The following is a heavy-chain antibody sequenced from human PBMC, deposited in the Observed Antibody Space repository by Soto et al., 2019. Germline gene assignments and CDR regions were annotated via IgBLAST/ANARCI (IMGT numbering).Heavy chain of an antibody. CDR1: GNPLTGYY. V-gene: IGHV1-2*02. J-gene: IGHJ6*02. CDR3: AREMYYYDSSGYTILLHYYYGMDV. D-gene: IGHD3-22*01. Sequence: GXPVKVSCNASGNPLTGYYMHWVRQAPGQGLEWMGWINPNSGGTSYAQKFQGRVTMTRDTSISTAYMELSRLRSDDTAVYYCAREMYYYDSSGYTILLHYYYGMDVWGQGTTVTVSS. CDR2: INPNSGGT.